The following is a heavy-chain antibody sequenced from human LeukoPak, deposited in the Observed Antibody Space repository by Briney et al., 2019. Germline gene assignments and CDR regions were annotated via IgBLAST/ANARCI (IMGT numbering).Heavy chain of an antibody. Sequence: GSSVKVSCKASGGTFSSYAISWVRQAPGQGLEWMGGIIPIFGTANYAQKFQGRVTITTDESTSTAYMELSSLRSEDTAVYYCARCNYYDSSGCEEYDAFDIWGQGTMVTVSS. D-gene: IGHD3-22*01. V-gene: IGHV1-69*05. CDR3: ARCNYYDSSGCEEYDAFDI. CDR2: IIPIFGTA. J-gene: IGHJ3*02. CDR1: GGTFSSYA.